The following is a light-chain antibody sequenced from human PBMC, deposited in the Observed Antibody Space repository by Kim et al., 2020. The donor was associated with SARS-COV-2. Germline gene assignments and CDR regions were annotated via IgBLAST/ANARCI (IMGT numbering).Light chain of an antibody. V-gene: IGKV1-5*03. CDR2: KAS. CDR1: QSIGGW. J-gene: IGKJ1*01. Sequence: ASVGDTVTITCRARQSIGGWLAWYQQKSGKAPKLLISKASNLEGGVPSRFSGSGSGTEFTLTISSLQPDDFATYYCQQYNSYSKMFGQGTKVDIK. CDR3: QQYNSYSKM.